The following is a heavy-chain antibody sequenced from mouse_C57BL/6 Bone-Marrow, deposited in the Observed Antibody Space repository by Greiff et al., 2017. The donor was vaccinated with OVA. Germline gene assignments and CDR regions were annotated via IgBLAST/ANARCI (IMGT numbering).Heavy chain of an antibody. V-gene: IGHV5-17*01. J-gene: IGHJ2*01. CDR2: ISSGSSTI. D-gene: IGHD2-2*01. CDR3: AREVAMVTTETAFYLDS. Sequence: EVQLQESGGGLVKPGGSLTLSCAASGFTFSDYGMHWFRQAPEKGLVWVAYISSGSSTIYYADTVKGRFTISRDNAKNTLFLHMTSVRSEDTAMYDCAREVAMVTTETAFYLDSWGQGTTLTCFS. CDR1: GFTFSDYG.